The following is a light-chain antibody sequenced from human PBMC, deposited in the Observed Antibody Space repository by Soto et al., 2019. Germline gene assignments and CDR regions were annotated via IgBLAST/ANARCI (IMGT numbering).Light chain of an antibody. J-gene: IGKJ2*01. V-gene: IGKV3-11*01. Sequence: EIVLTQSPATLSLSPGERATLSCRASQSVSSYLAWYQQKPGQAPRLLIYDASNRATGIPARFSGSGSGTDFTLTISSLEPEDLAVYYCQQRSSWVYTFGQGTKLEIK. CDR3: QQRSSWVYT. CDR2: DAS. CDR1: QSVSSY.